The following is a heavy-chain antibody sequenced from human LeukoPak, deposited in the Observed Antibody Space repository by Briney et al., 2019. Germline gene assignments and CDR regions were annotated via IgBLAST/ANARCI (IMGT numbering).Heavy chain of an antibody. CDR1: GGSISSSSYY. V-gene: IGHV4-39*01. D-gene: IGHD3-10*01. Sequence: SETLSLTCTVSGGSISSSSYYWGWIRQPPGKGLEWIGSIYYSGSTYYNPSLKSRVTISVDTSKNQFSLKLSSVTAADTAVYYRARTNRWVRGDPFDYWGQGTLVTVSS. CDR3: ARTNRWVRGDPFDY. CDR2: IYYSGST. J-gene: IGHJ4*02.